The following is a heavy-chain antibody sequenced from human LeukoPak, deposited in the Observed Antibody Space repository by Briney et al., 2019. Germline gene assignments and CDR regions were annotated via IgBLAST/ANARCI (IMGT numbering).Heavy chain of an antibody. V-gene: IGHV1-2*02. CDR1: GYTFTGYY. CDR3: ARGGSSTVLYYYYGMDV. CDR2: INPNSGGT. Sequence: ASVKVSCKASGYTFTGYYMHWVRQAPGQGLEWMGWINPNSGGTNYAQKFQGRVTMTTDTSTSTAYMELRSLRSDDTAVYYCARGGSSTVLYYYYGMDVWGQGTTVTVSS. D-gene: IGHD1-14*01. J-gene: IGHJ6*02.